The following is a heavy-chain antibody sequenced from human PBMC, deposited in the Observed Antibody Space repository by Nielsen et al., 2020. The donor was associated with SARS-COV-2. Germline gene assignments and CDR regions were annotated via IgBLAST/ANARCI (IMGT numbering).Heavy chain of an antibody. Sequence: VRQAPGQGLEWMGGIIPIFGTANYAQKFQGRVTITADKSTSTAYMELSSLRSEDTAVYYCAREMAIFGEHYYYYYGMDVWGQGTTVTVSS. CDR3: AREMAIFGEHYYYYYGMDV. D-gene: IGHD3-3*01. V-gene: IGHV1-69*06. J-gene: IGHJ6*02. CDR2: IIPIFGTA.